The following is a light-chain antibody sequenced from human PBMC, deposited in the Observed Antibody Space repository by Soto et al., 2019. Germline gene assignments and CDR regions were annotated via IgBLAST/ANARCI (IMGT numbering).Light chain of an antibody. J-gene: IGLJ1*01. CDR2: DVS. CDR3: CSYAGSYMDV. Sequence: QSALTQPRSVSGSPGQSVTISCTGTSNDVGGYKYVYWYQQHPGKVPKLMIYDVSKRPSGVPDRFSGSKSGNTASLTISGLQAEDEADYYCCSYAGSYMDVFGTGTKLTVL. CDR1: SNDVGGYKY. V-gene: IGLV2-11*01.